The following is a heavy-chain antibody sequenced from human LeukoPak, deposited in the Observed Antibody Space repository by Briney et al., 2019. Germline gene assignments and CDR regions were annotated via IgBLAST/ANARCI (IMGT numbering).Heavy chain of an antibody. J-gene: IGHJ4*02. CDR3: ARAPNLAVDY. V-gene: IGHV3-53*01. D-gene: IGHD1-1*01. CDR2: IYSGGST. Sequence: PGGSLRLSCAASGFTDSSNYMSWVRQAPGKGLEWASVIYSGGSTYYADSVKGRFTISRDNSKNTLYLQMNSLRAEDTAVYYCARAPNLAVDYWGQGTLVTVSS. CDR1: GFTDSSNY.